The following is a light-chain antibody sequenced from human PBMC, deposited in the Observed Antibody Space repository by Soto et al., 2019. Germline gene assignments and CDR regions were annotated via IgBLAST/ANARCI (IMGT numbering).Light chain of an antibody. CDR1: QRISNY. J-gene: IGKJ4*01. CDR3: QQSYSTPLT. CDR2: ASS. V-gene: IGKV1-39*01. Sequence: DIQMTQSPSSLSASVGDRVTISCRASQRISNYLNWYQQKLGKAPKLLIYASSTLQSGVPSRFSGSGSGTDFTLTISSLQPEDFAAYYCQQSYSTPLTFGGGTTVEIK.